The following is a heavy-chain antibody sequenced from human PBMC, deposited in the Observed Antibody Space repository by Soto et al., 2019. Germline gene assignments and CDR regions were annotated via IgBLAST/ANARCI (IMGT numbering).Heavy chain of an antibody. J-gene: IGHJ4*02. CDR1: GFTFSSYS. CDR3: VRDAGSWGY. Sequence: EVQLVESGGGLVQPGGSLRLSCVGSGFTFSSYSMDWARQAPGKGLEWISYISSSSTTIHYVDSVKGRFTISRDNAKNSLSLQMNSLRDEDTAIYYCVRDAGSWGYWGQGTLVTVSS. CDR2: ISSSSTTI. D-gene: IGHD3-10*01. V-gene: IGHV3-48*02.